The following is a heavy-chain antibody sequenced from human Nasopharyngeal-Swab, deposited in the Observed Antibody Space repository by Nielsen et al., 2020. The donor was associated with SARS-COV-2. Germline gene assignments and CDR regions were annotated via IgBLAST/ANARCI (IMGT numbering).Heavy chain of an antibody. CDR2: FDPEDGET. V-gene: IGHV1-24*01. D-gene: IGHD3-3*01. CDR3: ATDRVRFLDFGYYYYDMDV. CDR1: GYTLTELS. Sequence: ASVKPSCKVSGYTLTELSMHWARQAPGQGLEWMGGFDPEDGETIYAQKFQGRVTMTEDTPTDTAYMELSSLRSEDTAVYYCATDRVRFLDFGYYYYDMDVWGQGTTVTVSS. J-gene: IGHJ6*02.